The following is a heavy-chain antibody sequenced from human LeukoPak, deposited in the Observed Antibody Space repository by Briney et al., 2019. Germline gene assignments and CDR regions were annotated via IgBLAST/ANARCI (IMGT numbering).Heavy chain of an antibody. D-gene: IGHD2-15*01. CDR2: ISSSGSTI. V-gene: IGHV3-11*04. J-gene: IGHJ5*02. CDR1: GFTFSDYY. CDR3: ARDHRCSGGSCYFFYWFDP. Sequence: PGGSLRLSCAASGFTFSDYYMSWIRLAPGKGPEWISYISSSGSTIYYADSVKGRFTISRDNARNSLYLQMNSLRAEDTAVYYCARDHRCSGGSCYFFYWFDPWGQGTLVTVSS.